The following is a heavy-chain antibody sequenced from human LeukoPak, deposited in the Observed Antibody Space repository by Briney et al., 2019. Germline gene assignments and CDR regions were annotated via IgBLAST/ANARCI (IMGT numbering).Heavy chain of an antibody. V-gene: IGHV3-23*01. J-gene: IGHJ4*02. Sequence: GGSLRLSCGAFGFTFSTYAMSWVRQAPGKGLEWVSGISDSGGSRHFADSVKGRFTISRDNSKNSLYLQMNGLRAEDTAVYYCAKGPKKQMVGSRGYYFDFWGQGTLVTVSS. CDR3: AKGPKKQMVGSRGYYFDF. D-gene: IGHD6-13*01. CDR1: GFTFSTYA. CDR2: ISDSGGSR.